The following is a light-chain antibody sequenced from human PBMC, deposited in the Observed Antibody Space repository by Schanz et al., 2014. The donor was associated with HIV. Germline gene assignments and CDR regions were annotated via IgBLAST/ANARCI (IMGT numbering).Light chain of an antibody. J-gene: IGKJ4*01. CDR1: QSVSSN. CDR3: QRYGPSVT. V-gene: IGKV3-20*01. CDR2: GAS. Sequence: EIVLTQSPGTLSLSPGERATLLCRASQSVSSNLAWYQQKPGQAPRLLIYGASTRATGIPDRFSGSGSGTDFTLTISSLEPEDSAVYYCQRYGPSVTFGGGTKVEIK.